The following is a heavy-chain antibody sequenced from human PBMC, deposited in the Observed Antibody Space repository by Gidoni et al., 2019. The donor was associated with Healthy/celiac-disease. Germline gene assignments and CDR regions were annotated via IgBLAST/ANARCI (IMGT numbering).Heavy chain of an antibody. J-gene: IGHJ4*02. CDR1: WVPFSGSA. CDR3: TRGTGSGISDY. Sequence: EVQPVESGGGLVPTGGSLKSSCAAPWVPFSGSAMHWVRQASGKGLEWVGRIRSKANSYATAYAASVKGRFTISRDDSKNTAYLQMNSLKTEDTAVYYCTRGTGSGISDYWGQGTLVTVSS. CDR2: IRSKANSYAT. V-gene: IGHV3-73*02. D-gene: IGHD1-20*01.